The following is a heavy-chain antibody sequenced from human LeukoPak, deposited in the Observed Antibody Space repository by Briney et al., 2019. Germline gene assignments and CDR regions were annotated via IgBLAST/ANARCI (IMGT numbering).Heavy chain of an antibody. CDR1: GLTFSSYW. J-gene: IGHJ4*02. CDR2: IKQDGSEK. CDR3: AIMVRGVSFDY. D-gene: IGHD3-10*01. Sequence: GGSLRLSCAVSGLTFSSYWMSWARQAPGKGLEWVANIKQDGSEKYYVDSVKGRITISRDNAKNPMDLQMNSLRAEDTAVYYCAIMVRGVSFDYWGQGTLVTVSS. V-gene: IGHV3-7*01.